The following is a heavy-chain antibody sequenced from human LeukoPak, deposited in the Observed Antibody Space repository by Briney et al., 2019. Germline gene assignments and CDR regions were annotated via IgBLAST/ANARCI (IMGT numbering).Heavy chain of an antibody. D-gene: IGHD6-6*01. CDR2: IYYSGST. Sequence: PSETLSLTCTVSGGSISSHYWSWIRQPPGKGLEWIGYIYYSGSTNYNPSLKRRVTISVDTSKNQFSLQLSSVTAADTAVYYCARIAAAPYYYYYMDVWGKGTTVTVSS. CDR1: GGSISSHY. J-gene: IGHJ6*03. V-gene: IGHV4-59*11. CDR3: ARIAAAPYYYYYMDV.